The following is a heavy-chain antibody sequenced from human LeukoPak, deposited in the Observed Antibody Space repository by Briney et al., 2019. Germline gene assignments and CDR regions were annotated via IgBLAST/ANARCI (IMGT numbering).Heavy chain of an antibody. V-gene: IGHV3-69-1*01. J-gene: IGHJ4*02. Sequence: GGSLRLSCAASGFTFSDHYMDWVRQAPGKGLEWVSSISSSSYVYYADSIKGRFTISRDNAKNSLYLQMNSLRAEDTAVYYCAGAHSSSPAEYWGQGTLVTVSS. CDR1: GFTFSDHY. D-gene: IGHD6-6*01. CDR3: AGAHSSSPAEY. CDR2: ISSSSYV.